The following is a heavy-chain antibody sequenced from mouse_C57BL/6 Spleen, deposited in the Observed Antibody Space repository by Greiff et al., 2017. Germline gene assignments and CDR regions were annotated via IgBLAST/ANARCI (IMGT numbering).Heavy chain of an antibody. D-gene: IGHD1-1*01. CDR3: ARYYYGNSYVSFDY. Sequence: QVQLQQPGTELVKPGASVKLSCKASGYTFTSYWMHWVKQRPGQGLEWIGNINPSNGGTNYNEKFKSKATLTADKSSSTAYMQLSSLTSEDSAVYFCARYYYGNSYVSFDYWGQGTTLTVSS. V-gene: IGHV1-53*01. CDR2: INPSNGGT. CDR1: GYTFTSYW. J-gene: IGHJ2*01.